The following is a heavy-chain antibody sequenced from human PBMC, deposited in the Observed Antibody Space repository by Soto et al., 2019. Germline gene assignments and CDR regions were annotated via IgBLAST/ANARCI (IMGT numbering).Heavy chain of an antibody. CDR2: INPNSVGT. CDR3: ARAVPFGGPDY. D-gene: IGHD3-16*01. CDR1: GYTFTGYY. Sequence: QVQLVQSGAEVKKPGASVKVSCKASGYTFTGYYMHWVRQAPGQGLEWMGWINPNSVGTNHAQKFQGWVTMTRDTSISTAYMELSRLRSDDTAVYYCARAVPFGGPDYWGQGTLVTVSS. V-gene: IGHV1-2*04. J-gene: IGHJ4*02.